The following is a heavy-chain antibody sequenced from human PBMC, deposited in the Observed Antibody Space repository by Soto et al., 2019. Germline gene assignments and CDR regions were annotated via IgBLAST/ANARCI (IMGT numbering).Heavy chain of an antibody. CDR3: AKEHSSGWPYYYYGMDV. D-gene: IGHD6-19*01. Sequence: GGSLRLSCAASGFPFSTYWMSWVRQAPGKGLEWVANIKPDGGEKWYVDSVRGRFTISRDNAKNSLYLQMNSLRGEDTAVYYCAKEHSSGWPYYYYGMDVWGQGTTVTVSS. J-gene: IGHJ6*02. CDR2: IKPDGGEK. V-gene: IGHV3-7*01. CDR1: GFPFSTYW.